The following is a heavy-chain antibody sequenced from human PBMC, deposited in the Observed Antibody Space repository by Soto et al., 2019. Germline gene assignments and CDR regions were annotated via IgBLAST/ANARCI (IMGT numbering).Heavy chain of an antibody. V-gene: IGHV2-5*02. J-gene: IGHJ5*02. D-gene: IGHD4-17*01. Sequence: QITLKESGPTLVKPTQTLTLTCTFSGFSLSTSGVGVGWIRQPPGKALEWLALIYWDDDKRYSPSLKSRLTITNDTTKNQVILIMTNMDNMDTPKYNCAPMPTVTTFNWFDPWGQGTLVTVSS. CDR1: GFSLSTSGVG. CDR3: APMPTVTTFNWFDP. CDR2: IYWDDDK.